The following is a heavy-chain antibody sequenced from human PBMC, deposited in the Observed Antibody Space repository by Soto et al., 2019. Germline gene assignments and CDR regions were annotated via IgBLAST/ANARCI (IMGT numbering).Heavy chain of an antibody. D-gene: IGHD4-4*01. V-gene: IGHV4-59*08. CDR2: IFDSGNA. CDR1: GGSIISYC. CDR3: ARHRRTTVAKFYFDN. Sequence: SETLSLTCTVSGGSIISYCWSWIRQPPGKGLEWIAYIFDSGNANYNPSLKSRVTISVDTSKNQFSLKLTSVTAADTAVYYCARHRRTTVAKFYFDNWGQGALVTVSS. J-gene: IGHJ4*02.